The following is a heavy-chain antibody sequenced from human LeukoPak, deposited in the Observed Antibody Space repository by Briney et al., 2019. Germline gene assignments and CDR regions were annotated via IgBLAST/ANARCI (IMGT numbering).Heavy chain of an antibody. CDR1: GFTVSSNY. J-gene: IGHJ4*02. V-gene: IGHV3-66*01. CDR2: IYSGGST. CDR3: ARSIVVVVATVGYFDY. D-gene: IGHD2-15*01. Sequence: GGSLRLSCAASGFTVSSNYMSWVRQAPGKRLEWVSVIYSGGSTYYADSVKGRFTISRDNSKNTLYLQMNSLRAEDTAVYYCARSIVVVVATVGYFDYWGQGTLVTVSS.